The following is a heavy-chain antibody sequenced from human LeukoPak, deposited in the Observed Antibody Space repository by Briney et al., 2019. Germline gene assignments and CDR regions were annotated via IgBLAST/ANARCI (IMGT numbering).Heavy chain of an antibody. Sequence: GGSLRLSGAASGFTVSSNYMSWVRQAPGKGLEWVSVIYSGGGTYYADSVKGRFTISRDHSKNTLYLQMNSLRAEDTAVYYCARDGPTYGDYAQFDLWGRGTLVTVSS. D-gene: IGHD4-17*01. CDR3: ARDGPTYGDYAQFDL. J-gene: IGHJ2*01. CDR1: GFTVSSNY. CDR2: IYSGGGT. V-gene: IGHV3-53*01.